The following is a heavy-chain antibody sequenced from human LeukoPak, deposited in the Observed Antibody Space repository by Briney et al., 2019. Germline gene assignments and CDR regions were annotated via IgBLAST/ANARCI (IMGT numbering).Heavy chain of an antibody. CDR2: IYPGDSDT. CDR1: GYSFSSYW. J-gene: IGHJ4*02. V-gene: IGHV5-51*01. Sequence: GESLKISCKGSGYSFSSYWIGWVRQMPGKGLEWMGIIYPGDSDTRCSPSFQGQVTISADKSISTAYLQWSSLKASDTAMYYCARSSYYYDSSGYSFDYWGQGTLVTVSS. CDR3: ARSSYYYDSSGYSFDY. D-gene: IGHD3-22*01.